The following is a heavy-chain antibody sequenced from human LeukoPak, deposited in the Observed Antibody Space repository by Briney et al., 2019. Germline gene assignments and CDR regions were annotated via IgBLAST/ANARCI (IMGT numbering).Heavy chain of an antibody. CDR2: IWYDGNNE. Sequence: GGSLRLSCAASGFAFSRYGMHWVRQAPGKGLEWVAVIWYDGNNEHYTDSVKGRFTISRDNSKNTLYLQMNSLRAEDTAVYYCAKAVGFDWYWHYWGQGTLVTVSS. D-gene: IGHD3-9*01. CDR3: AKAVGFDWYWHY. J-gene: IGHJ4*02. V-gene: IGHV3-33*06. CDR1: GFAFSRYG.